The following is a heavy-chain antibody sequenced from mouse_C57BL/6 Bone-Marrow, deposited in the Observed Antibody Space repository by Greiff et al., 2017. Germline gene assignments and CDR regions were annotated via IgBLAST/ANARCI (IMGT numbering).Heavy chain of an antibody. D-gene: IGHD2-3*01. Sequence: EVQLQQSGPELVQPGASVKISCKASGYTFTDYYMNWVKQSHGKSLEWIGDINPNHGGTSYNQKFKGKATLTVDKSSSTAYMELRSLTSEDYAVSYCARWLLPGFAYWGQGTLVTVSA. CDR1: GYTFTDYY. CDR3: ARWLLPGFAY. J-gene: IGHJ3*01. V-gene: IGHV1-26*01. CDR2: INPNHGGT.